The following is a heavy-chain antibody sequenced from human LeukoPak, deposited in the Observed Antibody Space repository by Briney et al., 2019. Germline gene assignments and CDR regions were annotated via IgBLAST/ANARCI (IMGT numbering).Heavy chain of an antibody. CDR1: GYTFISYG. CDR2: ISAYNGNT. J-gene: IGHJ4*02. CDR3: AAIVNSGWYRYFDY. D-gene: IGHD6-19*01. Sequence: ASVKVSCKASGYTFISYGISWVRQAPGQGLEWMGWISAYNGNTNYAQKLQGRVTMTTDTSTSTAYMELRSLRSDDTAVYYCAAIVNSGWYRYFDYWGQGTLVTVSS. V-gene: IGHV1-18*01.